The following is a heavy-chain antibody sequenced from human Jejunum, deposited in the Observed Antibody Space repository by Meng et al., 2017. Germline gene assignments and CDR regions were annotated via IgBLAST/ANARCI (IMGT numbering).Heavy chain of an antibody. CDR3: ARGVAGAPYPGHWFDP. CDR1: GGSISSVDYY. V-gene: IGHV4-31*03. D-gene: IGHD2-15*01. CDR2: IHYTGNA. Sequence: QVLLQGSGPGLVKPSQTLSLTCTVSGGSISSVDYYWSWIRQHPGKGLEWIGSIHYTGNAYQNPSLKSRLTMSIDTSENQFSLKLSSVTAADTAVYYCARGVAGAPYPGHWFDPWGQGTLVTVSS. J-gene: IGHJ5*02.